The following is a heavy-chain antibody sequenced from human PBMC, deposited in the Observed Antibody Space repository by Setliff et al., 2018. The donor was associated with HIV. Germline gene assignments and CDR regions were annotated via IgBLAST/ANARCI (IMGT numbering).Heavy chain of an antibody. CDR2: VYTTGGT. CDR1: GGSISSGIYY. Sequence: SETLSLTCTVSGGSISSGIYYWIWIRQPAGKGLEWIGHVYTTGGTNYNPSLESRLTISVDASKNQFSLKLSSVTAADTAVYYCARTTLIHCRDGSCYQSAEYFQHWGQGTLVTVSS. V-gene: IGHV4-61*09. J-gene: IGHJ1*01. CDR3: ARTTLIHCRDGSCYQSAEYFQH. D-gene: IGHD2-15*01.